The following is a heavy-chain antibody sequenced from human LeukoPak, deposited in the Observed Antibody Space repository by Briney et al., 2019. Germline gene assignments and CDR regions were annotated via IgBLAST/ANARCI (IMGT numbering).Heavy chain of an antibody. D-gene: IGHD2-15*01. J-gene: IGHJ4*02. CDR1: GGTFSSYA. Sequence: GASVKVSCKASGGTFSSYANSWVRQAPGQGLEWMGGIIPNFGTANYAQKFQGRVTITADESTSTAYMELSSLRSEDTAVYYCARGYCSGGSCYGGDYWGQGTLVTVSS. CDR3: ARGYCSGGSCYGGDY. CDR2: IIPNFGTA. V-gene: IGHV1-69*13.